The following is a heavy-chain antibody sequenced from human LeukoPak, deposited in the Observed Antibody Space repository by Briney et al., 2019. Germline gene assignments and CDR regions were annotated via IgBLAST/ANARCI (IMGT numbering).Heavy chain of an antibody. Sequence: PGRSLRLSSTASGFTFINYTMHWARQALGKGLECVAIISYEGINKYYSESVKGRFTISRDNSKNTLYLQMNSLRAEDTAVYYCARDGCSGGNCHNFRYWGQGTLVTVSS. D-gene: IGHD2-15*01. J-gene: IGHJ4*02. V-gene: IGHV3-30-3*01. CDR1: GFTFINYT. CDR3: ARDGCSGGNCHNFRY. CDR2: ISYEGINK.